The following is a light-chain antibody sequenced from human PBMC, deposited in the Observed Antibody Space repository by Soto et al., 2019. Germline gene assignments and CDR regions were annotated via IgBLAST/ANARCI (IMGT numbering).Light chain of an antibody. V-gene: IGKV4-1*01. Sequence: DIVMTQSPDSLSVPLGERATISCKPSQTLLYSSNNKNYLAWFQQKPGQPPKLLIYWASTRNSGVPDRFSGSGSGTDFTLSISGLQAEDAAIYSCHQYYHVPVTFGQGTRLEI. CDR2: WAS. J-gene: IGKJ5*01. CDR3: HQYYHVPVT. CDR1: QTLLYSSNNKNY.